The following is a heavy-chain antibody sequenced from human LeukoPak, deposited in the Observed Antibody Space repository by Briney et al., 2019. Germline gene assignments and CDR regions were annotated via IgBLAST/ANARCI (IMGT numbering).Heavy chain of an antibody. CDR3: AKGLTSFSGSLADY. V-gene: IGHV3-9*03. CDR2: ISWNSGSI. Sequence: GGSLRLSCAASGFTFDDYAMHWVRQAQGKGLEWVSGISWNSGSIGYADSVKGRFTISRDNAKNSLYLQMNSLRAEDMALYYCAKGLTSFSGSLADYWGQGTLVTVSS. CDR1: GFTFDDYA. J-gene: IGHJ4*02. D-gene: IGHD1-26*01.